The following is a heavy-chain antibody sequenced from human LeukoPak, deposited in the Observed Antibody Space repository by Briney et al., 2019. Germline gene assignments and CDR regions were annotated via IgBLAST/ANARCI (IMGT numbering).Heavy chain of an antibody. CDR3: AKADSSGYQDAFDY. Sequence: GGSLRLSCAASGFTFSSYWMSWVRQAPGKGLEWVANIKQDGSEKYYVDSVKGRFTISRDNAKNSLYLQMNSLRAEDTAVYYCAKADSSGYQDAFDYWGQGTLVTVSS. J-gene: IGHJ4*02. V-gene: IGHV3-7*01. D-gene: IGHD3-22*01. CDR2: IKQDGSEK. CDR1: GFTFSSYW.